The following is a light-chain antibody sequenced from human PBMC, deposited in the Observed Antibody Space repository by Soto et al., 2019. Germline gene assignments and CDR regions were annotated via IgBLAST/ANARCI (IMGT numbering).Light chain of an antibody. CDR1: QSVPDNY. J-gene: IGKJ1*01. V-gene: IGKV3-20*01. CDR2: VAS. CDR3: QQYGSSWT. Sequence: IVLTQSPGTLSLSPGERATLSCRASQSVPDNYLAWYQQKPGQAPRLLIYVASSRATGIPDRFSGSGSGTDFTLTITRLEPEDFAVYFCQQYGSSWTFGQGTKVDIK.